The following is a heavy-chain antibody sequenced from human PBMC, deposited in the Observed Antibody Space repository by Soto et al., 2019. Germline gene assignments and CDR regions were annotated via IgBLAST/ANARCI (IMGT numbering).Heavy chain of an antibody. V-gene: IGHV1-69*08. J-gene: IGHJ4*02. CDR3: ARDEYGSSWYYFDY. CDR1: GGTFSSYT. Sequence: QVQLVQSGAEVKKPGSSVKVSCKASGGTFSSYTISWVRQAPGQGLEWMGRIIPILGIANYAQKFQGRVTITADKSTSTSYMELSSLRSEDTAVYYCARDEYGSSWYYFDYWGQGTLATVSS. CDR2: IIPILGIA. D-gene: IGHD6-13*01.